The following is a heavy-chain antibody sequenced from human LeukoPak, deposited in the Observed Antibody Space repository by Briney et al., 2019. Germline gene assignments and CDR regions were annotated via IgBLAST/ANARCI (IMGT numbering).Heavy chain of an antibody. J-gene: IGHJ4*02. CDR3: ARDSGRRGYNYNC. Sequence: CLSLSCAASGFTLSDYYMYWISQPARNGLGWVGYIIGVSTTIYYAESLKGRFTISGDNAKNSLYLQMNSLRAEDTAVYYCARDSGRRGYNYNCWGQGTLVTVSS. V-gene: IGHV3-11*01. D-gene: IGHD5-18*01. CDR1: GFTLSDYY. CDR2: IIGVSTTI.